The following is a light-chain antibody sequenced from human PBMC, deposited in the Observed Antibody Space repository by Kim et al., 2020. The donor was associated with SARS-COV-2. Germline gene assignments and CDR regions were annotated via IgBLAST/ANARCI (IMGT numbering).Light chain of an antibody. CDR1: TSDVGKFDL. CDR2: GVS. J-gene: IGLJ1*01. V-gene: IGLV2-23*02. Sequence: QSALTQPASVSGPPGQSVTISCTGTTSDVGKFDLVSWYQQHPDKAPTLILYGVSQRPSGVSDRFSGSKSGNTASLTISGLQAEDEADYYCYSYAGSSTFVFGSGT. CDR3: YSYAGSSTFV.